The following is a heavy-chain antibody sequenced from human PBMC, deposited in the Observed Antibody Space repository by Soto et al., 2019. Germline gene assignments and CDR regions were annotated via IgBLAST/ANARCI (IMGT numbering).Heavy chain of an antibody. CDR1: GGTFSSYA. J-gene: IGHJ6*02. CDR3: ASVETQTYYYGMDV. Sequence: QVQLVQSGAEVKKPESSVKVSCKASGGTFSSYAIRWVRQAPGQGLERMGGIVPIFGTAGYAQKFQGRVTITADESTSTADMELSSLRSEDRAVYYCASVETQTYYYGMDVWGQGTTVTVSS. D-gene: IGHD2-15*01. V-gene: IGHV1-69*12. CDR2: IVPIFGTA.